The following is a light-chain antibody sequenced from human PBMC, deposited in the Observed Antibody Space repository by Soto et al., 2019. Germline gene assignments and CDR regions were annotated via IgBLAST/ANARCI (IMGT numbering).Light chain of an antibody. Sequence: DIQMTQSPSTLSAYVGDRVTITCRASQTISNWLAWYQQKPEKAPKLLIYDASSLESGVPSRFGGSGYGTEFTLTISTLQREDFATYYCQQYNTHSPTWTFGQGTEVEIE. CDR1: QTISNW. J-gene: IGKJ1*01. V-gene: IGKV1-5*01. CDR2: DAS. CDR3: QQYNTHSPTWT.